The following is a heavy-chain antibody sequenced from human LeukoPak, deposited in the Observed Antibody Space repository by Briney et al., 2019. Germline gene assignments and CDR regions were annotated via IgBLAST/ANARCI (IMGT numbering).Heavy chain of an antibody. CDR1: GGSISSCY. CDR2: IYYIGST. CDR3: ARYCSGSSCSSMNAFDI. D-gene: IGHD2-15*01. J-gene: IGHJ3*02. Sequence: PSETLSLTCTVSGGSISSCYWSWIRQPPGKGLEWIGYIYYIGSTNYNPSLKSRVAISVDTSKTHFSLRLSSVTAADTAVYYCARYCSGSSCSSMNAFDIWGQGTMVTVSP. V-gene: IGHV4-59*08.